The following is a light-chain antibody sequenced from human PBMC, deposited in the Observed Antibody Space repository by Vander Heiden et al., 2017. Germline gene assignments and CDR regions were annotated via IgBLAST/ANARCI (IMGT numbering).Light chain of an antibody. CDR2: QDS. Sequence: SYELTQPPSVSVSPGQTASITCPGAKLGDKYACWYQQKPGQSPVLVIYQDSKRPSGIPERCSGANSGNTATLTISGTQAMDEADYYCQAWDSSTPYVVFGGGTKLTVL. CDR1: KLGDKY. V-gene: IGLV3-1*01. CDR3: QAWDSSTPYVV. J-gene: IGLJ2*01.